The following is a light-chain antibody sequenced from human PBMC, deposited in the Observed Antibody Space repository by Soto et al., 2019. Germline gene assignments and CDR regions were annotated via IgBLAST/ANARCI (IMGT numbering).Light chain of an antibody. V-gene: IGKV3-15*01. J-gene: IGKJ1*01. CDR1: QSVSTN. Sequence: EIVMTQSPDTLSVSPGERATLSCRASQSVSTNVAWYQQKPGQAPRLLIYGASARATGIPARFSGSGSGTEFTLTISSLQSEDFAVYYCQHYTAFGQGTKVDI. CDR3: QHYTA. CDR2: GAS.